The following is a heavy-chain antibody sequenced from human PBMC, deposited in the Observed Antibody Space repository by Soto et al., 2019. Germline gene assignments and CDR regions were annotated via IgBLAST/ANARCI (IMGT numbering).Heavy chain of an antibody. CDR1: GYTFSTFG. Sequence: GASVKVSFKTSGYTFSTFGVNWVRQAPGQGLEWMGWISAYSGNTVYAQKLQGRVTMTTDTSTTTAYTELRSLTSDDTAMYFCARGIAWYMFDYWGQGTLVTVSS. CDR2: ISAYSGNT. J-gene: IGHJ4*02. CDR3: ARGIAWYMFDY. D-gene: IGHD6-13*01. V-gene: IGHV1-18*01.